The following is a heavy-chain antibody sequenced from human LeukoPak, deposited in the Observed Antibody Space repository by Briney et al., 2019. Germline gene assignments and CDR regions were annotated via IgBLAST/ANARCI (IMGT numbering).Heavy chain of an antibody. CDR1: GGSISSGGYY. V-gene: IGHV4-31*03. J-gene: IGHJ4*02. CDR2: IYYSGST. CDR3: ARALRGYSYGPLDY. D-gene: IGHD5-18*01. Sequence: TSETLSLTCTVSGGSISSGGYYWSWIRQHPGKGLEWIGYIYYSGSTYYNPSLKSRVTISVDTSKNQFSLKLSSVTAADTAVYYCARALRGYSYGPLDYWGQGTLVTVSS.